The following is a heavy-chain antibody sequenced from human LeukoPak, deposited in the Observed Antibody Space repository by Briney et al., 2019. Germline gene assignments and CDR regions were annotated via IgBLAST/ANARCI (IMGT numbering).Heavy chain of an antibody. J-gene: IGHJ4*02. D-gene: IGHD3-10*01. CDR1: GYTFTSYY. CDR2: INPSIGST. CDR3: AREGGVIIVFDH. V-gene: IGHV1-46*03. Sequence: ASVKLSCKASGYTFTSYYMHWVRQAPGQGLEWMGIINPSIGSTTYAQKFQGRVTMTRDTSTSTVYLELSSLRSEDTAVYYCAREGGVIIVFDHWGQGTPVTVSS.